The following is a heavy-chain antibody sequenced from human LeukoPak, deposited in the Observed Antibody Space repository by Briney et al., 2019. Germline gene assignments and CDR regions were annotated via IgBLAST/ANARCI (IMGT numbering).Heavy chain of an antibody. CDR2: ISYDGSNK. V-gene: IGHV3-30*04. Sequence: GGSLRLSCAASGFTFSSYAMHWVRQAPGKGLEWVAVISYDGSNKYYADSVKGRFTISRDNSKNTLYLQMNSLRAEDTAVYYCARELDYWGQGTLVTVSS. CDR1: GFTFSSYA. CDR3: ARELDY. J-gene: IGHJ4*02.